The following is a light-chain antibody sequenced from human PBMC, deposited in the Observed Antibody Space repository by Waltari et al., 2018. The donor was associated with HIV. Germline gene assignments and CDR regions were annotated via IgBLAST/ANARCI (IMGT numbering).Light chain of an antibody. CDR2: RNN. Sequence: QSVLTQAPSASGTPGQRVHISCSGTRSNIGSNYVDWYHQFPGTAPKLLIYRNNRRPSGVPDRFSGSKSGTSASLAISGLRSEDEADYYCATWDDTLSGPVFGGGTKLTVL. CDR3: ATWDDTLSGPV. CDR1: RSNIGSNY. V-gene: IGLV1-47*01. J-gene: IGLJ2*01.